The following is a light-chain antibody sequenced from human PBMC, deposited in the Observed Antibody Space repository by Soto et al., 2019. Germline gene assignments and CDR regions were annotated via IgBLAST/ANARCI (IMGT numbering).Light chain of an antibody. J-gene: IGKJ1*01. Sequence: EVVMTQSPATLSVSPGERVTFSCRASQTVSSSLAWYQQKPGQAPRLLIYEVSTRATGIPARFSGSGSGTEFTLTISSLQSEDFAVYYCQQYNNWPPWTFGQGTKVDIK. CDR2: EVS. V-gene: IGKV3-15*01. CDR1: QTVSSS. CDR3: QQYNNWPPWT.